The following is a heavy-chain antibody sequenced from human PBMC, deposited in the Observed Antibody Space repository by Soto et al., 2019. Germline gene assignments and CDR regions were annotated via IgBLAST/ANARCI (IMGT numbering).Heavy chain of an antibody. CDR1: GGSIRSYY. J-gene: IGHJ3*02. CDR2: IYYSGST. Sequence: PSETLSLTCTVSGGSIRSYYGSGIRQPPGKGLEWIGYIYYSGSTNYNPSLKGRVTISVDTSKNQFSLKLSSVTAADTAVYYCARSNYDFWSGYSPAGAFDIWGQGTMVPVSS. D-gene: IGHD3-3*01. V-gene: IGHV4-59*01. CDR3: ARSNYDFWSGYSPAGAFDI.